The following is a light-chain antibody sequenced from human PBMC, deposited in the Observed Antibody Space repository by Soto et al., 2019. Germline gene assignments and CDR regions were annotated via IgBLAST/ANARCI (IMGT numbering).Light chain of an antibody. CDR3: QQASNGPPT. V-gene: IGKV3-15*01. CDR1: QSVSSH. J-gene: IGKJ1*01. CDR2: GAS. Sequence: EIVMTQSPATLSVSPGESATLSCRASQSVSSHLGWFQHKPGQVPRLLIYGASHRVPGIPARFSGSGSGTEFTLTISGLQSEDFAVYYCQQASNGPPTFGQGTKVDIK.